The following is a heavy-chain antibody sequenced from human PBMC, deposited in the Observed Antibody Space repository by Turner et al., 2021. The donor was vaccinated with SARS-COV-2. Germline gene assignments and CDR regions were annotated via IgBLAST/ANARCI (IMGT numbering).Heavy chain of an antibody. CDR1: GFTFSDYW. Sequence: EVQLVESGGGLVQSGGSLRLCCAGSGFTFSDYWMGWVRQAPGKGLEWVANIKTDGSSKYYVDSVKDRFTTSRDNAKNSLYLQMYSLRAEDTAVYYCVRHGSWNFDSWGQGTLVTVSS. V-gene: IGHV3-7*01. CDR3: VRHGSWNFDS. J-gene: IGHJ5*01. CDR2: IKTDGSSK. D-gene: IGHD1-1*01.